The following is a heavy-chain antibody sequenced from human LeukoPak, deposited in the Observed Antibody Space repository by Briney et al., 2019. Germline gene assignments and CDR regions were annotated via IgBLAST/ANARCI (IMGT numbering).Heavy chain of an antibody. J-gene: IGHJ2*01. CDR2: IWNDGSKG. CDR3: ARGPWSSGWGSEYFDL. Sequence: PGTSLRLSCAASGFTFTTYGMHWVRQAPGKGLEWVAIIWNDGSKGYYADSVKGRITIYRDNSKNMLYLQMSSLRVEDTAVYYCARGPWSSGWGSEYFDLWGRGTLVTVSS. CDR1: GFTFTTYG. D-gene: IGHD6-19*01. V-gene: IGHV3-33*01.